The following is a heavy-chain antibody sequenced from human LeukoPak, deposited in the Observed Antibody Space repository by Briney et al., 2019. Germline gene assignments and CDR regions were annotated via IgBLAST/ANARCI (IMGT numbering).Heavy chain of an antibody. Sequence: ASVKVSCKTSGYSFADYIIAWVRQAPGQGLEWLGWIGTYDGHTNYAQKVQGRVTMTTDTSATTAYLELRSLTSDDTALYYCARLMDNNYDGSAFDYWGQGTLVTVSS. CDR3: ARLMDNNYDGSAFDY. CDR1: GYSFADYI. D-gene: IGHD3-22*01. V-gene: IGHV1-18*01. J-gene: IGHJ4*02. CDR2: IGTYDGHT.